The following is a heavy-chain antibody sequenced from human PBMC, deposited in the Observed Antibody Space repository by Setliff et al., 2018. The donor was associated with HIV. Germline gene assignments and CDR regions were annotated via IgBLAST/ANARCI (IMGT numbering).Heavy chain of an antibody. V-gene: IGHV3-23*01. J-gene: IGHJ6*02. CDR3: ARDNLYYNTWNASPVYGLDV. Sequence: GGSLRLSCAASGFTFSNYAMSWVRQAPGEGLEWVSAILSTGERTFYADSVQGRFTISRDNAKNSLYLQMDGLRAEDTAVYFGARDNLYYNTWNASPVYGLDVWGQGTTVTVSS. D-gene: IGHD3-3*01. CDR1: GFTFSNYA. CDR2: ILSTGERT.